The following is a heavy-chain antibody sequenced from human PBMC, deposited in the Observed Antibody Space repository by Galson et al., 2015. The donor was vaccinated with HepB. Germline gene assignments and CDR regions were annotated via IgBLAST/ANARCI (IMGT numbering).Heavy chain of an antibody. J-gene: IGHJ4*02. V-gene: IGHV3-66*01. D-gene: IGHD6-25*01. CDR2: IYSGGST. CDR3: ARGAAQALGY. CDR1: GFAVNGNY. Sequence: SLRLSCAASGFAVNGNYMSWVRQAPGKGLEWVSFIYSGGSTNYADSVKGRFTISRDNSKNTLYLQMNSLRAEDTAVYYCARGAAQALGYWGQGTLVTVSS.